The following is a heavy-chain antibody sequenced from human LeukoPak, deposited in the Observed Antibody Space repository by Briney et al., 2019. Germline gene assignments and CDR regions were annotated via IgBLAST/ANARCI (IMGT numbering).Heavy chain of an antibody. V-gene: IGHV1-69*01. CDR3: ASSYSSSWPNFDY. CDR1: GRTFSSYA. J-gene: IGHJ4*02. D-gene: IGHD6-13*01. CDR2: ILPIFGTS. Sequence: VASVKVSCKASGRTFSSYAISWARQAPGQGFEWMGGILPIFGTSNYAQKFQGRVTITADESTSTAYMELSSLRSEDTAVYYWASSYSSSWPNFDYWGQGTLVPVSS.